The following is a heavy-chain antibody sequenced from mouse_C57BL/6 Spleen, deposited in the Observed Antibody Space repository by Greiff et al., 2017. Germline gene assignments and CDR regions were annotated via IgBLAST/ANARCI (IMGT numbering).Heavy chain of an antibody. CDR1: GYTFTSYW. Sequence: QVQLQQPGAELVKPGASVKLSCKASGYTFTSYWMQWVKQRPGQGLEWIGEIDPSDSYTNYNQKIKGKATLTVDTSSSTAYMQLSSLTSEDSAVYYCARSGGHYFDFWGQGTTLTVSS. D-gene: IGHD1-1*02. J-gene: IGHJ2*01. CDR2: IDPSDSYT. V-gene: IGHV1-50*01. CDR3: ARSGGHYFDF.